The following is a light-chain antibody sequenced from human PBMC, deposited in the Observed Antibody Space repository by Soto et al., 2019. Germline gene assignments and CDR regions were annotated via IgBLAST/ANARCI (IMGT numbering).Light chain of an antibody. CDR1: SSDVGGYNY. V-gene: IGLV2-14*01. CDR2: DVT. J-gene: IGLJ1*01. Sequence: QSALTQPASVSGSPGQSITISCTGTSSDVGGYNYVSWYQQHPGKAPRFVIYDVTNRPSGVSNRFSGSKSGNTASLTTSGLQAEDEADYYCSSYTTSNTRQVVFVTGTKVTVL. CDR3: SSYTTSNTRQVV.